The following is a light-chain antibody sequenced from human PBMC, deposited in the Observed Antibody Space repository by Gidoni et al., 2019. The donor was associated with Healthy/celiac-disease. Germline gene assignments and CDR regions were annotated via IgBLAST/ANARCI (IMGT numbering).Light chain of an antibody. Sequence: EIVLTQSPGTLSLSPGERATLSCRASQSVSSSYLAWYQQKPGPDPRRLIYGASSRATGIPDRFRGSGSGTDFTLTISRLEPEDFAVYYCQQYGSSSMYTFGQGTKLEIK. V-gene: IGKV3-20*01. CDR1: QSVSSSY. CDR3: QQYGSSSMYT. J-gene: IGKJ2*01. CDR2: GAS.